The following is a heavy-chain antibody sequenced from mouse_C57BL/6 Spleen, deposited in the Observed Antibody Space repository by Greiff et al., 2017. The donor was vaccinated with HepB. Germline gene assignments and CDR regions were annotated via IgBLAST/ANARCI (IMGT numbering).Heavy chain of an antibody. V-gene: IGHV1-26*01. D-gene: IGHD2-4*01. J-gene: IGHJ3*01. CDR1: GYTFTDYY. CDR2: INPNNGGT. Sequence: EVKLMESGPELVKPGASVKISCKASGYTFTDYYMNWVKQSHGKSLEWIGDINPNNGGTSYNQKFKGKATLTVDKSSSTAYMELRSLTSEDSAVYYCARGRLRRFAYWGQGTLVTVSA. CDR3: ARGRLRRFAY.